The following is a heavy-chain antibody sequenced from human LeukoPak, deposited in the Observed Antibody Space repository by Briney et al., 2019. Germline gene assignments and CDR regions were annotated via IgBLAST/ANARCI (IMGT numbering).Heavy chain of an antibody. CDR1: GFTFDDYA. D-gene: IGHD3-10*01. V-gene: IGHV3-9*01. Sequence: GGSLRLSCAASGFTFDDYAMHWVRQAPGKGLEWVSGISWNSGSIGYADSVKGRFTISRDNAMNSLYLQMNSLRADDTAVYYCARFAAGGSYYYYMDVWGKGTTVTVSS. CDR3: ARFAAGGSYYYYMDV. J-gene: IGHJ6*03. CDR2: ISWNSGSI.